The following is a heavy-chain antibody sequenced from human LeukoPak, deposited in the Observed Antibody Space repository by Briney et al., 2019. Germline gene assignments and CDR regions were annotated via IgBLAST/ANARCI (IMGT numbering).Heavy chain of an antibody. J-gene: IGHJ4*02. D-gene: IGHD6-13*01. Sequence: GGCLRLSCAASGFTFSSYWMSWVRQAPGKGLEWVANIKQDGSEKYYVDSVKGRFTISRDNAKNSLYLQMNSLRAEDTAVYYCARDLWSSWYYFDYWGQGTLVTVSS. CDR2: IKQDGSEK. CDR3: ARDLWSSWYYFDY. V-gene: IGHV3-7*01. CDR1: GFTFSSYW.